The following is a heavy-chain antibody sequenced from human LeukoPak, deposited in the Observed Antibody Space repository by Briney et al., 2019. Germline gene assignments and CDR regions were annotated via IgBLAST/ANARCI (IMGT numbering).Heavy chain of an antibody. J-gene: IGHJ4*02. Sequence: PGGSLRLSCAASGFTFSSYEMNWVRQAPGEGLEWVSYISGSGSTIYYADSVKGRFTISRDNAKNSPYLQMNSLRAVDTAVYYCARRQSGYPDYWGQGTLVTVSS. D-gene: IGHD3-3*01. V-gene: IGHV3-48*03. CDR1: GFTFSSYE. CDR3: ARRQSGYPDY. CDR2: ISGSGSTI.